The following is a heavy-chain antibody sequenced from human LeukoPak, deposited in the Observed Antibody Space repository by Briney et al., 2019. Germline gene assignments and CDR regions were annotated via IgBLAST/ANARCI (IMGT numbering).Heavy chain of an antibody. Sequence: GSSVKASCKASGGMYSSYAITWVRQAPGQGLEWMGGILPMSGTANYAQNFQGRVTIARGESTSSAYMEMSSLRFDDTAVYYCATYGGNTAEYFQHWGQGTLVTVSS. V-gene: IGHV1-69*05. J-gene: IGHJ1*01. D-gene: IGHD4-23*01. CDR2: ILPMSGTA. CDR1: GGMYSSYA. CDR3: ATYGGNTAEYFQH.